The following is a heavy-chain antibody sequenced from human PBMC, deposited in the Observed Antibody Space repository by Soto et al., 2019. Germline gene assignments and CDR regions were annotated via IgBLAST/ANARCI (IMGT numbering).Heavy chain of an antibody. Sequence: PSETLALHCTFSGSSTGTYCWSWIRQSPGKGLEWIGYIYDRGTTDYNPSLKSRVTMSVDTSKSQFSLHLNSVTTADTAVYYCAFSWNALAVTTFDYWGQG. D-gene: IGHD4-17*01. CDR3: AFSWNALAVTTFDY. CDR2: IYDRGTT. J-gene: IGHJ4*02. CDR1: GSSTGTYC. V-gene: IGHV4-59*01.